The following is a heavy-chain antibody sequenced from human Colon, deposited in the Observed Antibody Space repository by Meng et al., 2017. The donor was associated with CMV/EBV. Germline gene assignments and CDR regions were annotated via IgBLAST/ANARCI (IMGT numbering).Heavy chain of an antibody. V-gene: IGHV3-48*03. Sequence: GGPLRLSCAVSGFTFSNYEMNWVRQAPGKGLEWLSYITTSGSTIYYADSVKGRFTVSRDDAQNSLYLQMNSLRAEDTAVYYCARDFTGTIDYWGQGTLVTVSS. D-gene: IGHD1-1*01. CDR2: ITTSGSTI. J-gene: IGHJ4*02. CDR1: GFTFSNYE. CDR3: ARDFTGTIDY.